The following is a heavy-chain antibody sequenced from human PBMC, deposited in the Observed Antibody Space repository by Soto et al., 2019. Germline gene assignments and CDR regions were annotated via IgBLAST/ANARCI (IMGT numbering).Heavy chain of an antibody. J-gene: IGHJ6*03. Sequence: VQLVQSGAEVKKPGESLKISCKGTGYFFSNYWIGWVRQMPGKGLEWMGAVQPLDSDTINSPAIQGQVTISADNSISTAYLQWSSLKASDTDMYYCVRIVSGYDWGLYYMDVWGKGTTVTVSS. CDR1: GYFFSNYW. CDR2: VQPLDSDT. CDR3: VRIVSGYDWGLYYMDV. V-gene: IGHV5-51*03. D-gene: IGHD5-12*01.